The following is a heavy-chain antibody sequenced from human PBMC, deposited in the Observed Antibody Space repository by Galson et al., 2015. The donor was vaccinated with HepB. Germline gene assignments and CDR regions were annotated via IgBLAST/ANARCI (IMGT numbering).Heavy chain of an antibody. Sequence: SVKVSCKASGYTFTSYYMHWVRQAPGQGLEWMGIINPSDGSTSYAQKFQGRVTMTRDTSTSTVYMELSSLRSEDTAVYYCARDIELLGYYYDSSGYYYPSVLFYWGLGTLVTVSS. CDR2: INPSDGST. CDR1: GYTFTSYY. D-gene: IGHD3-22*01. CDR3: ARDIELLGYYYDSSGYYYPSVLFY. V-gene: IGHV1-46*03. J-gene: IGHJ4*02.